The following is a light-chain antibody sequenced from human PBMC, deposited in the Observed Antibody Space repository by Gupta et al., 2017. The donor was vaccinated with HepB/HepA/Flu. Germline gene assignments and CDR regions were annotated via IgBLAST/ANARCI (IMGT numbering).Light chain of an antibody. V-gene: IGKV3-11*01. Sequence: ELVFTQSPATLSLSPGERATLSCRASQSVSSYLAWYQQKPGQAPMRLIYAASNRSTGSPATCSGSGGGTDTNLTISSRDREDFEVYYCQQRNNGHPSLTFGRGTKVEIK. CDR3: QQRNNGHPSLT. CDR2: AAS. CDR1: QSVSSY. J-gene: IGKJ4*01.